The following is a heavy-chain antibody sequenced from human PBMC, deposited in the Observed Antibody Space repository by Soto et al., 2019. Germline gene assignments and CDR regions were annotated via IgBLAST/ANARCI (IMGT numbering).Heavy chain of an antibody. J-gene: IGHJ6*02. CDR3: TRSQGSSTSLEIDYNYYYGMDV. D-gene: IGHD2-2*01. Sequence: QVQLVQSGAEVKKPGSSVTVSCKASGGTFSSYAISWGRQAPGQGLERMGGIIPISGTANYAQKCQGRVTITADESTSTAYMELSRLRSEDTAVYYCTRSQGSSTSLEIDYNYYYGMDVWGQGTTVTVSS. CDR2: IIPISGTA. V-gene: IGHV1-69*01. CDR1: GGTFSSYA.